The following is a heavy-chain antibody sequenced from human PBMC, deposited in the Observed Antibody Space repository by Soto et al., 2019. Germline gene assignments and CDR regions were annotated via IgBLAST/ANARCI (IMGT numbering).Heavy chain of an antibody. V-gene: IGHV4-59*08. CDR1: GGSISSHY. D-gene: IGHD1-1*01. CDR3: ARQVAYNWNEPSVFDF. J-gene: IGHJ4*02. Sequence: QVQLQESGPGLVKPSETLSLTCSVSGGSISSHYWSWIRQAPGKGLEWIGFIYFIGSTYYNPSLESRVTMSVATSKNQISLDVSSVTAADTAVYYCARQVAYNWNEPSVFDFWGRGTLVTVSS. CDR2: IYFIGST.